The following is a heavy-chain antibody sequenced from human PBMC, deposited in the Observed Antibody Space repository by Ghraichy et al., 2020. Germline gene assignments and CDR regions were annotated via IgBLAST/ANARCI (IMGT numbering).Heavy chain of an antibody. J-gene: IGHJ2*01. CDR3: ARVEWLVYESDWYFDL. CDR1: GDSVSSNSAA. D-gene: IGHD6-19*01. CDR2: TYYRSKWYN. V-gene: IGHV6-1*01. Sequence: SETLSLTCAISGDSVSSNSAAWNWIRQSPSRGLEWLGRTYYRSKWYNDYAVSVKSRITINPDTSKNQFSLQLNSVTPEDTAVYYCARVEWLVYESDWYFDLWGRGTLVTVSS.